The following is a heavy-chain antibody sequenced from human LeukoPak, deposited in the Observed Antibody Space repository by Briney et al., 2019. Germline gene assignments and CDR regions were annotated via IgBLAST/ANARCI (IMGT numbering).Heavy chain of an antibody. D-gene: IGHD3-10*01. V-gene: IGHV3-30*04. CDR1: GFTFSSYA. Sequence: GGSLRLSCAASGFTFSSYAMFWVRQAPGKGLEWVALTSFDGSDKYYADSVKGRFTISRDNSKNTLYLEMNSLRAEDTAVYYCARDHLERRPRAYYYLSGSCYPLYGMDVWGKGTTVTVSS. CDR2: TSFDGSDK. J-gene: IGHJ6*04. CDR3: ARDHLERRPRAYYYLSGSCYPLYGMDV.